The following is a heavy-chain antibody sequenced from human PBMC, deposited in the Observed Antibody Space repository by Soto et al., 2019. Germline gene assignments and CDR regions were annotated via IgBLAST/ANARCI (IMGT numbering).Heavy chain of an antibody. Sequence: QVQLVQSGAEVKKPGASVKVSCKASGYTFTSYGISWVRQAPGQGLEWMGWISAYNGNTNYAQKLQGRVTMTTDTPPSEAYMDLRSLSSDDPPVYYCAGWWSDDPSLGWFGPWGQGTLVTVCS. J-gene: IGHJ5*02. CDR2: ISAYNGNT. V-gene: IGHV1-18*01. CDR3: AGWWSDDPSLGWFGP. D-gene: IGHD2-15*01. CDR1: GYTFTSYG.